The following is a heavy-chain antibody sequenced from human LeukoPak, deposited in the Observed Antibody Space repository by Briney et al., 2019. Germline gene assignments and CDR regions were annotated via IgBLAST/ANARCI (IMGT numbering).Heavy chain of an antibody. J-gene: IGHJ6*03. D-gene: IGHD3-22*01. CDR2: IYTSGST. CDR3: ARDGHYYDSSGSYYYYYYMDV. V-gene: IGHV4-4*07. CDR1: GGSISSYY. Sequence: SETLSLTCTVSGGSISSYYWGWIRQPAGKGLEWIGRIYTSGSTNYNPSLKSRVTMSVDTSKNQFSLKLSSVTAADTAVYYCARDGHYYDSSGSYYYYYYMDVWGKGTTVTVSS.